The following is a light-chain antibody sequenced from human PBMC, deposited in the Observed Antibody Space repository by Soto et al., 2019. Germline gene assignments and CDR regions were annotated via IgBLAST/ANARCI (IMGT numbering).Light chain of an antibody. CDR1: QSVSSSY. CDR3: QQYGSSSWT. V-gene: IGKV3-20*01. CDR2: GAS. J-gene: IGKJ1*01. Sequence: EIVLTQSPGTLSLSPGERATLSCRASQSVSSSYLAWYQQKPGQAPRLLIYGASSRATGIPDRFSGSGSETDCTLTISRREPEEFAVYYCQQYGSSSWTFGQGTKVEIK.